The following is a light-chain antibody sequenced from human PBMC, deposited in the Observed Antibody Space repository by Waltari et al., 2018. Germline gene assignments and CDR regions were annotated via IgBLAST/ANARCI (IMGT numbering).Light chain of an antibody. V-gene: IGLV2-14*01. CDR2: EVS. CDR3: SSYTSSSTYV. Sequence: QSALTQPASVSGSPGQSITISCTGTSSDVGGYNYVYWYHQHPGKAPKLMIYEVSNRPSGVSNRLAGSKSGNTASPTISGLQAEDEADYYCSSYTSSSTYVFGTGTKVTVL. CDR1: SSDVGGYNY. J-gene: IGLJ1*01.